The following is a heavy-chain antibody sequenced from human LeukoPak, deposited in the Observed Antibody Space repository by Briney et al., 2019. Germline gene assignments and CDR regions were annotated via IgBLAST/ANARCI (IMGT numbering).Heavy chain of an antibody. D-gene: IGHD1-26*01. V-gene: IGHV1-69*13. CDR1: GGTFSSYA. Sequence: ASVKVSCKASGGTFSSYAISWVRQAPGQGLEWMGGFILFFGTANYAQKFQGRVTITADESTSIAYMELSSLRSEDTAVYYCARVTVSSSGSYSRYWYFDLWGRGTLVTVSS. CDR2: FILFFGTA. J-gene: IGHJ2*01. CDR3: ARVTVSSSGSYSRYWYFDL.